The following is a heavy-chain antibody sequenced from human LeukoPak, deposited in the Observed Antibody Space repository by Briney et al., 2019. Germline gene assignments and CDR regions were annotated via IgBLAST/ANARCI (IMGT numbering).Heavy chain of an antibody. J-gene: IGHJ4*02. Sequence: GGSLRLSCAASGFTFSSYSMNWVRQAPGKGLEWVSSISSSSSYIYYADSVKGRFTISSDNAKNSLYLQMNSLRAEDTAVYYCARAGYSSGWYGFDWGQGTLVTVSS. V-gene: IGHV3-21*01. CDR1: GFTFSSYS. CDR2: ISSSSSYI. CDR3: ARAGYSSGWYGFD. D-gene: IGHD6-19*01.